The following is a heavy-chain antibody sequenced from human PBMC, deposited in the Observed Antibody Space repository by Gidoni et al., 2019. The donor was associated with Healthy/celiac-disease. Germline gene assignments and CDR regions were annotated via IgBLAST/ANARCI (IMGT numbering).Heavy chain of an antibody. CDR1: GGSISSSSYY. V-gene: IGHV4-39*01. J-gene: IGHJ6*02. CDR3: ARHGVLLWFGGGGGYGMDV. CDR2: IYYRGGT. D-gene: IGHD3-10*01. Sequence: QLQLQESGPGLVKPSETLSLTCPVSGGSISSSSYYWGWIRQPPGKVLEWIGSIYYRGGTYYYPALKSRVTISVDTSTTLFSLKLSSVTAADTAVYYCARHGVLLWFGGGGGYGMDVWGQGTTVTVSS.